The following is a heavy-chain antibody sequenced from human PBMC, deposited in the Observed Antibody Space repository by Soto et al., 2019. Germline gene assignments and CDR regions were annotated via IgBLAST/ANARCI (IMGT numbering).Heavy chain of an antibody. J-gene: IGHJ4*02. D-gene: IGHD2-15*01. CDR3: ARDCCGSAGCDQ. CDR2: IWYDGSNE. V-gene: IGHV3-33*01. Sequence: QVQLVESGGGVVQPGRSLRLSCAASGFTFSSFGMHWFRQAPGKGLEWVALIWYDGSNENYADSVKGRFTISRDNSKHTLSLQMNSLRAEDTAVYWCARDCCGSAGCDQWCQGTLVTVSS. CDR1: GFTFSSFG.